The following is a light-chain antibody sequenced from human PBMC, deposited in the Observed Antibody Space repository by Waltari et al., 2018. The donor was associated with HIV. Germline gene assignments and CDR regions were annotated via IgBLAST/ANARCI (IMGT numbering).Light chain of an antibody. J-gene: IGKJ4*01. V-gene: IGKV3-11*01. Sequence: ELVLTQSPVTLSLSPGERATLSCRASQSVNGYLAWYQQKPGQAPRLLIYDASNRATGIPARFSGSGSGTDFTLTISSLEPEDFAVYYCQQHSNLPPVTFGGRTKVEIK. CDR3: QQHSNLPPVT. CDR2: DAS. CDR1: QSVNGY.